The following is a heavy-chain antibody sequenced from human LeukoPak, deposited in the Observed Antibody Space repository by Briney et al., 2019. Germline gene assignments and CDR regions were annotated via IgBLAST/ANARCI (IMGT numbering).Heavy chain of an antibody. J-gene: IGHJ4*02. CDR3: ARWSPQSYGKYYLDS. V-gene: IGHV3-7*01. D-gene: IGHD1-26*01. Sequence: GGSLRLSCAASGFTFDDYGMSWVRQAPGKGLEWVANINQDGSERNYVDSLRGRFTISRDNAKNSLYLQMNSLSAEDTAVYYCARWSPQSYGKYYLDSWGQGTLVTVSS. CDR2: INQDGSER. CDR1: GFTFDDYG.